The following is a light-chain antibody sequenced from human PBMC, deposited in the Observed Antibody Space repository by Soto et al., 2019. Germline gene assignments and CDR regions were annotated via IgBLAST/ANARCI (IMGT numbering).Light chain of an antibody. CDR3: SSYTSRSTLV. CDR2: DVS. CDR1: SSDVGGYNY. Sequence: QSVLTQPASVSGSPGQSITISCTGTSSDVGGYNYVSWYQQHPGTAQQLMIYDVSNRPAVVSSRFSGSTSGNTAPLTTSGLQADDEDYYYGSSYTSRSTLVFGTGTKLTVL. J-gene: IGLJ1*01. V-gene: IGLV2-14*01.